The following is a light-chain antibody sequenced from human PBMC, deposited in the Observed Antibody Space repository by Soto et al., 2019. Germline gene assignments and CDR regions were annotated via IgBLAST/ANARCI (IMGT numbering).Light chain of an antibody. Sequence: QSALTQPASVSGSPGQSITISCTGTSSDVGGYNYVSWYQQHPGKAKKLMIYDVSNRPSGVSNRFSGSKSGNTASLTISGLQAEDEADYYCSSYTSSSTPSGFGTGTKVTVL. CDR3: SSYTSSSTPSG. CDR2: DVS. J-gene: IGLJ1*01. CDR1: SSDVGGYNY. V-gene: IGLV2-14*01.